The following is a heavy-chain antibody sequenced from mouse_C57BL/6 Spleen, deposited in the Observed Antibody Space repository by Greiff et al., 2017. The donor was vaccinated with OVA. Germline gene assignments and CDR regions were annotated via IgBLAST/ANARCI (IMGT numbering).Heavy chain of an antibody. Sequence: VQRVESGAELVRPGASVTLSCKASGYTFTDYEMHWVKQTPVHGLEWIGAIDPETGGTAYNQKFKGKAILTADKSSSTAYMELRSLTSEDSAVYYCTRETTVVAKAMDYWGQGTSVTVSS. CDR1: GYTFTDYE. V-gene: IGHV1-15*01. CDR2: IDPETGGT. CDR3: TRETTVVAKAMDY. J-gene: IGHJ4*01. D-gene: IGHD1-1*01.